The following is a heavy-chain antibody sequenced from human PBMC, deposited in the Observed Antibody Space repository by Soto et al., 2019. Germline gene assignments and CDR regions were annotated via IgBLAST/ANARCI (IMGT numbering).Heavy chain of an antibody. Sequence: GGSLRLSCAASGFTFGDYYMSWIRQAPGKGLEWVSYISSSGSTIYYADSVKGRFTISRDNAKNSLYLQMNSLRAEDTAVYYCARDRVAAAGRLEFDYWGQGTLVTVSS. V-gene: IGHV3-11*01. CDR2: ISSSGSTI. CDR3: ARDRVAAAGRLEFDY. D-gene: IGHD6-13*01. CDR1: GFTFGDYY. J-gene: IGHJ4*02.